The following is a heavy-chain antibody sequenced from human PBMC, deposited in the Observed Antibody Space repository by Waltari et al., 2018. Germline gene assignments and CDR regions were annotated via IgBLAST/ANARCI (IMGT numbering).Heavy chain of an antibody. CDR1: GGTFSSYA. V-gene: IGHV1-69*12. D-gene: IGHD6-6*01. CDR2: RMPSMGIA. CDR3: ARESGYSSSYAFDI. J-gene: IGHJ3*02. Sequence: QVQLVQSGAEVKKPGSSVKVSCKASGGTFSSYAISWVRQAPGQGLEWMGGRMPSMGIAKHAQKLQGRVTITADEATSTAYVELSSLRAEDTAVYYWARESGYSSSYAFDIWGQVTMVTVSS.